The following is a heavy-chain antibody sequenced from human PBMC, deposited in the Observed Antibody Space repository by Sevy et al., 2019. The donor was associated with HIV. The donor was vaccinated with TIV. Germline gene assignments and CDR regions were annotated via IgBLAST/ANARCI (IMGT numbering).Heavy chain of an antibody. J-gene: IGHJ4*02. CDR2: INQDGSEI. V-gene: IGHV3-7*01. D-gene: IGHD6-6*01. Sequence: GGSLRLSCAASGFTFATYWMTWVRQAPGKGLEWVANINQDGSEINYVDSVKGRFIISRDNAKKSLYVQLNSLRADDTAVYYCARVGIFEKSESQYRFTDYWGQGTLVTVSS. CDR3: ARVGIFEKSESQYRFTDY. CDR1: GFTFATYW.